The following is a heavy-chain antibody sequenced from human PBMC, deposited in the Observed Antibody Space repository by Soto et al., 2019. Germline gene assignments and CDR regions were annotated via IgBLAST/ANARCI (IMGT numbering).Heavy chain of an antibody. Sequence: GGSLRLSXAASGFIFSSYGMHWVRQAPGKGLEWVAVIWYDGSNTYYADPVKGRFTISRDNSKNTLFLQMNSLRDEDTAVYYCASSAAWGRGTLVTVSS. D-gene: IGHD6-19*01. J-gene: IGHJ5*02. CDR2: IWYDGSNT. CDR1: GFIFSSYG. CDR3: ASSAA. V-gene: IGHV3-33*01.